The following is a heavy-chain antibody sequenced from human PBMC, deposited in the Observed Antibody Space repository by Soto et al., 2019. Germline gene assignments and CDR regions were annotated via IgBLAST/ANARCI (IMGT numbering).Heavy chain of an antibody. CDR3: AKDSSGSWPQDAFDI. CDR2: ISGSGGST. D-gene: IGHD3-22*01. CDR1: GFTFSSYA. V-gene: IGHV3-23*01. Sequence: GGSLRLSCAASGFTFSSYAMSWVRQAPGKGLEWVSAISGSGGSTYYADSVKGRFTISRDNSKNTLYLQMNSLRAEDTGVYHCAKDSSGSWPQDAFDIWGQGTMVTVSS. J-gene: IGHJ3*02.